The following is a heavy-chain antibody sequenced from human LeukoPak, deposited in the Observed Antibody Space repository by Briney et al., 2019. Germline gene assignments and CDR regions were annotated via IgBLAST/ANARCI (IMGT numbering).Heavy chain of an antibody. CDR1: GYTLTELS. CDR2: FDPEDGET. CDR3: ATNGLVRGYYYYGMDV. D-gene: IGHD3-10*01. V-gene: IGHV1-24*01. Sequence: ASVKVSCKVSGYTLTELSMHWVRQAPGKGLEWMGGFDPEDGETIYAQKFQGRVTMTEDTSTDTAYMELSSLRSEDTAVYYCATNGLVRGYYYYGMDVWGQGTTVTVSS. J-gene: IGHJ6*02.